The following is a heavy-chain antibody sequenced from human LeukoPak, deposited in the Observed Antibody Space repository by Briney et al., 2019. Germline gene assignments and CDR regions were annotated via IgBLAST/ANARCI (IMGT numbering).Heavy chain of an antibody. CDR1: GFSFSSYE. D-gene: IGHD6-19*01. CDR2: ISDSGSTI. J-gene: IGHJ4*02. Sequence: GGSLRLSCAASGFSFSSYEMNWVRQAPGKGLEWVSYISDSGSTIYYSDSVKGRFTTSRDNAKNSLYLQMNSLRAEDTGVYYCARVPNRRGGSGWAHFDYWGQGTLVTVSS. V-gene: IGHV3-48*03. CDR3: ARVPNRRGGSGWAHFDY.